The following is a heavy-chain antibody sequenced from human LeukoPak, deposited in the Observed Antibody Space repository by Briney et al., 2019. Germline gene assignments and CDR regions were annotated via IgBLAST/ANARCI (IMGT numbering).Heavy chain of an antibody. V-gene: IGHV4-39*07. J-gene: IGHJ6*02. CDR1: GGSISSGSYY. CDR2: IYYFGTT. Sequence: PSETLSLTCTVSGGSISSGSYYWGWIRQPPGKGLEWIGNIYYFGTTHYNPSLKSRVTISVDTSNNQFSLRLSSVTAADTAMYYCTRAGPCPGSCYSDHHYYGMAVWGQGTTVTVSS. D-gene: IGHD2-15*01. CDR3: TRAGPCPGSCYSDHHYYGMAV.